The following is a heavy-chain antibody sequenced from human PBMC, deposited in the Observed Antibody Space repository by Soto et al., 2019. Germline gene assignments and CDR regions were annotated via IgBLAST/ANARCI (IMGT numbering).Heavy chain of an antibody. CDR2: IKSKSDGETA. CDR1: GLTFSKVW. J-gene: IGHJ4*02. V-gene: IGHV3-15*01. CDR3: AITAMINRDSSTSFDY. D-gene: IGHD5-18*01. Sequence: PGGSLRLSCAAAGLTFSKVWITWVRQAPGKGLEWVGRIKSKSDGETADVAAPVKGRFTISRDDSKNTVFLEMNSLKSEDTALYYCAITAMINRDSSTSFDYWGQGTQVTVSS.